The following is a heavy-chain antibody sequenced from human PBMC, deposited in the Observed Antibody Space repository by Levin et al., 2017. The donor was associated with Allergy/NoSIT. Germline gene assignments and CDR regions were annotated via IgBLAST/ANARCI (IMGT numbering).Heavy chain of an antibody. V-gene: IGHV3-33*01. D-gene: IGHD6-19*01. CDR2: IWYDGSNK. Sequence: GESLKISCAASGFTFSSYGMHWVRQAPGKGLEWVAVIWYDGSNKYYADSVKGRFTISRDNSKNTLYLQMNSLRAEDTAVYYCARPLKIAVAGQDAFDIWGQGTMVTVSS. CDR3: ARPLKIAVAGQDAFDI. CDR1: GFTFSSYG. J-gene: IGHJ3*02.